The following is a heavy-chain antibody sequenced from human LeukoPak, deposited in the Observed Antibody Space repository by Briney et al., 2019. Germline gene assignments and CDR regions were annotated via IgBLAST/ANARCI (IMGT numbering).Heavy chain of an antibody. CDR1: GFTFSSYS. CDR3: AKDSNVLRYFDWFSDAFDI. CDR2: ISSSSSNI. D-gene: IGHD3-9*01. J-gene: IGHJ3*02. V-gene: IGHV3-21*01. Sequence: PGGSLRLSCAASGFTFSSYSMNWVRQAPGKGLEWVSSISSSSSNIYYADSVKGRFTISRDNSKNTLYLQMNSLRAEDTAVYYCAKDSNVLRYFDWFSDAFDIWGQGTMVTVSS.